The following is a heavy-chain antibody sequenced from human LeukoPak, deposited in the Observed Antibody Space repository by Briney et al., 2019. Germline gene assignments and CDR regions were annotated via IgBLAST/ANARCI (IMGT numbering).Heavy chain of an antibody. CDR2: INHSGST. V-gene: IGHV4-34*01. CDR1: GGSFSGYY. J-gene: IGHJ6*03. D-gene: IGHD3-10*01. Sequence: KPSETLSLTCAVYGGSFSGYYWSWIRQPPGKGLEWIGEINHSGSTNYNPSLKSRVTISVDTSKNQFSLKLSSVTAADTAVYYCASSYYYGSGSPNYYYYMDVWGKGTTVTISS. CDR3: ASSYYYGSGSPNYYYYMDV.